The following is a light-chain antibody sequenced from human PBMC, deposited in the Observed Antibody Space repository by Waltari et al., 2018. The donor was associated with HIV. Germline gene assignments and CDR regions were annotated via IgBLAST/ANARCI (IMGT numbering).Light chain of an antibody. J-gene: IGKJ2*01. Sequence: DIQLTQSPSSLSASVGDRVTITCRASQSISGYLNWYQHKPGKAPRSLIYAESSLQSGVPSRFRGSGSGPEFSLTIDSLQPEDFATYYCQQFYTMPVTFGQGTKLEIK. CDR2: AES. V-gene: IGKV1-39*01. CDR1: QSISGY. CDR3: QQFYTMPVT.